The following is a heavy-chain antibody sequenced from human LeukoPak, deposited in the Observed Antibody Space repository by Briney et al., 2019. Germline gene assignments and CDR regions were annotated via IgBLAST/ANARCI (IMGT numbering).Heavy chain of an antibody. V-gene: IGHV3-48*03. Sequence: GGSLRLSCAASGFTFSSYEMNWVRQAPGKGLEWVSYISSSCSTIYYADSVKGRFTISRDNAKNSLYLQMNSLRAEDTAVYYCARDGRRFWTQYYFDYWGQGTLVTVSS. J-gene: IGHJ4*02. D-gene: IGHD3/OR15-3a*01. CDR2: ISSSCSTI. CDR3: ARDGRRFWTQYYFDY. CDR1: GFTFSSYE.